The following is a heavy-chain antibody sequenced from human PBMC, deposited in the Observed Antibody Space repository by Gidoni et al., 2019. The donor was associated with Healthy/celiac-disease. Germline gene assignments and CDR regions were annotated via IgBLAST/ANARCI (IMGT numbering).Heavy chain of an antibody. CDR2: IYYSGST. Sequence: QVQLQESGPGLVKPSESLSIPRTVSGGSISRYYWSWIRQPPGKGPEWIGYIYYSGSTNYNPSLKSRFTISVDTSKNQFSLKLSSVTAADTAVYYCAGDLGSGSYSYWGQGTLVTVSS. CDR1: GGSISRYY. V-gene: IGHV4-59*01. D-gene: IGHD1-26*01. CDR3: AGDLGSGSYSY. J-gene: IGHJ4*02.